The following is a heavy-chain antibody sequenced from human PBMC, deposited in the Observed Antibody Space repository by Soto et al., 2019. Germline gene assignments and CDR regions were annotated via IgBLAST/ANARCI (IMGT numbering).Heavy chain of an antibody. CDR2: IYNSGST. J-gene: IGHJ6*02. V-gene: IGHV4-39*01. D-gene: IGHD6-19*01. Sequence: QLQVQESGPGLVKPSETLSLTCTVSGGSISSSNYYWGWKRQPPGKVLELIGCIYNSGSTYYNPSLKGRVTISVDTSKNQFSLKLSSVTAADTAVYYCAREPVAGYYYYGMDVWGQGTTVTVSS. CDR3: AREPVAGYYYYGMDV. CDR1: GGSISSSNYY.